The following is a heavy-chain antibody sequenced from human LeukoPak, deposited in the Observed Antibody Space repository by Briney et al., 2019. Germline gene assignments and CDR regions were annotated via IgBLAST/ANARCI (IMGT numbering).Heavy chain of an antibody. CDR3: ARVQGGGYRTADY. J-gene: IGHJ4*02. V-gene: IGHV3-30*19. CDR2: ILENGSNQ. Sequence: PGGSLRLSCAASGFTFSTFDMHWVRQAPGKGLDWVAVILENGSNQYYADSVKGRFTISRDNSKNTLFLQMNSLRGEDTAMYYCARVQGGGYRTADYWGQGTLVTVSS. D-gene: IGHD6-19*01. CDR1: GFTFSTFD.